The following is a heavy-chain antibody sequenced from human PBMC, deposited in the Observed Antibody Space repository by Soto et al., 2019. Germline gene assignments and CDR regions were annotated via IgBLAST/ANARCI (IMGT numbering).Heavy chain of an antibody. CDR2: ISSRGGIT. D-gene: IGHD1-26*01. CDR1: GFTFSGYD. J-gene: IGHJ4*02. V-gene: IGHV3-23*01. CDR3: ARRGAYYFDF. Sequence: EVQLLESGGGLVQPGGSLRLSCAASGFTFSGYDMTWFRQAPGQGLQYISGISSRGGITYYPDSMRGRFTISRDNSKNIVYLQVNILRAEDTAVYYCARRGAYYFDFWGQGTLVTFSS.